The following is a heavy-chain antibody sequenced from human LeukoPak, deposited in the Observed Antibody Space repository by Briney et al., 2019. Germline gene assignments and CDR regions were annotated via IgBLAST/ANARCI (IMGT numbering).Heavy chain of an antibody. CDR2: INPNSGDT. CDR3: AKNPYEYYFDY. D-gene: IGHD5-12*01. Sequence: ASVKVSCKASGYTFTGYYMHWVRQAPGQALEWMGWINPNSGDTNYAQKFQGRVTMTRDTSISTAYMELSRLRSDDTAVYYCAKNPYEYYFDYWGQGTPVTVSS. V-gene: IGHV1-2*02. J-gene: IGHJ4*02. CDR1: GYTFTGYY.